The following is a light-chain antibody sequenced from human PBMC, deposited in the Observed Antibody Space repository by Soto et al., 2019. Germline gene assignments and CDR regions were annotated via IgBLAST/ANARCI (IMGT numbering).Light chain of an antibody. V-gene: IGKV1-8*01. CDR2: GAS. CDR3: QQSYSTIT. Sequence: AIRMTQSPSSLSASTGDRVTVTFRASQGISSYLAWYQQKPGKAPKFLIYGASSLQSGVPSRFSGSGSGTDFTLTISSLQPEDFATYYCQQSYSTITFGQGTRLEIK. J-gene: IGKJ5*01. CDR1: QGISSY.